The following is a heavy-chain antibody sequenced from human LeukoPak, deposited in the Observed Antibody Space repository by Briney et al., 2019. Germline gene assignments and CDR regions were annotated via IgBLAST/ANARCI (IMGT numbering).Heavy chain of an antibody. D-gene: IGHD2-2*01. CDR1: GVSISSYS. J-gene: IGHJ6*03. CDR2: IYYSGGT. CDR3: ARALYCSSTSCQGGYYYYYMDV. Sequence: WETLCLTCTVSGVSISSYSWSWVRQPPGKGLEWVGYIYYSGGTNYNPSLKSRVTISVDTSKNQFSLKLSSVTAADTAVYYCARALYCSSTSCQGGYYYYYMDVWGKGTTVTVSS. V-gene: IGHV4-59*01.